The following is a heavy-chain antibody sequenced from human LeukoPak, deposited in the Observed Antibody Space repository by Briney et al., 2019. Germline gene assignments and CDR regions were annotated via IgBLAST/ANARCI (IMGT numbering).Heavy chain of an antibody. CDR1: GYTFTRHA. Sequence: ASVKVSCKASGYTFTRHAIKWIRQAPGQGLEWMGWISTYNGNAKYAQSVQGRVTMTTDTSTGTAYLELRNLRSDDTAVYYCARDGYDVLTGYKFDYWGQGTLVTVSS. V-gene: IGHV1-18*01. D-gene: IGHD3-9*01. CDR3: ARDGYDVLTGYKFDY. CDR2: ISTYNGNA. J-gene: IGHJ4*02.